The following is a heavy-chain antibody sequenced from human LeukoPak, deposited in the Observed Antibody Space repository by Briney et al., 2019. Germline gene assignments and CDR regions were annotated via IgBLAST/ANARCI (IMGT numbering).Heavy chain of an antibody. D-gene: IGHD2-15*01. CDR3: ARGASLRRGHGLDV. CDR1: GYTLTELS. CDR2: FDPEDGET. Sequence: ASVKVSCKVSGYTLTELSMHWVRQAPGKGLEWMGGFDPEDGETIYAQKFRDRVTMTTDTSTSTAYMELRSLRSDDTAVYYCARGASLRRGHGLDVWGQGTTVTVSS. V-gene: IGHV1-24*01. J-gene: IGHJ6*02.